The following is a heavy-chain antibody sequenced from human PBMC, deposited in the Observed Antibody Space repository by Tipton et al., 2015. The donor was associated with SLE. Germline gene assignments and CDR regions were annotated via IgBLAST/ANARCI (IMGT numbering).Heavy chain of an antibody. V-gene: IGHV4-59*01. J-gene: IGHJ6*02. D-gene: IGHD6-19*01. Sequence: TLSLTCTVSGGSISSYYWSWIRQPPGKGLEWIGYIYYSGSTNYNPSLKSRVTISVDTSKNQFSLKLSSVTAADTAVYYCARDGGQWLEYYYGMDVWGQGTTISVSS. CDR1: GGSISSYY. CDR2: IYYSGST. CDR3: ARDGGQWLEYYYGMDV.